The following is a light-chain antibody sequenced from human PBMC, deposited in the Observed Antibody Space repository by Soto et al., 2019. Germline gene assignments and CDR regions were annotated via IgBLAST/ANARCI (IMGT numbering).Light chain of an antibody. V-gene: IGKV1-5*03. Sequence: DTQMTQSPSTLSASVVDRVTITFLASQSISSCLAWYQQKPGKAPKLLIYKASSLESGVPSRFSGSGSGTEFTLTISSLQPDDFATYYSQKYTSAPLTFGGRTKVDIK. CDR3: QKYTSAPLT. CDR2: KAS. J-gene: IGKJ4*01. CDR1: QSISSC.